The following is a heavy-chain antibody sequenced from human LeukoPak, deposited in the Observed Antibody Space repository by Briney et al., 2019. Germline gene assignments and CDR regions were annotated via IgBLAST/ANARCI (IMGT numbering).Heavy chain of an antibody. J-gene: IGHJ3*02. CDR1: GYTFTSYY. Sequence: GASVKVSCKASGYTFTSYYMHWVRQAPGQGLEWMGIINPSGGSTSYAQKFQGRVTMTRDTSTSTVYMELSSLRSEDTAVYYCAIYYDSSGYYYAHDAFAIWGQGTMVTVSS. CDR3: AIYYDSSGYYYAHDAFAI. V-gene: IGHV1-46*01. D-gene: IGHD3-22*01. CDR2: INPSGGST.